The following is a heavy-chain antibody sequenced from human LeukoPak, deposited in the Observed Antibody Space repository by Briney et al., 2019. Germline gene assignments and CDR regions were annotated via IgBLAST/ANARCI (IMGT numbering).Heavy chain of an antibody. Sequence: SETLSLTCTVSNGSISSDTYFWSWIRQPAGKGLEWIGRMSSSGISTYSPSLKSRVTISVDTSKNQFSLKLSSVTAADTAVYYCARQYSDILTGYHRGELYWYFDLWGRGTLVTVSS. CDR3: ARQYSDILTGYHRGELYWYFDL. CDR1: NGSISSDTYF. V-gene: IGHV4-61*02. J-gene: IGHJ2*01. D-gene: IGHD3-9*01. CDR2: MSSSGIS.